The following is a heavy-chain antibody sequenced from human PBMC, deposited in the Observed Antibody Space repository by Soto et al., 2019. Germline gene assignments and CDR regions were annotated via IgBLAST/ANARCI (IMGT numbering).Heavy chain of an antibody. D-gene: IGHD2-2*01. CDR2: ISYDGSNK. CDR1: GFTFSSYA. CDR3: ARDSVVQGLDI. V-gene: IGHV3-30-3*01. Sequence: GGSLRLSCAASGFTFSSYAMHWVRQAPGKGLERVAVISYDGSNKYYADSVKGRFTISRDNSKNTLYLQMNSLRAEDTAVYYCARDSVVQGLDIWGQGTMVTVSS. J-gene: IGHJ3*02.